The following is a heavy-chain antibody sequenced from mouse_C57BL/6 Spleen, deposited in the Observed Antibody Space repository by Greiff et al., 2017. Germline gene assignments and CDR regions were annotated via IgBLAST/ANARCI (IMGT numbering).Heavy chain of an antibody. V-gene: IGHV10-1*01. Sequence: GGGLMQPKGSLNLSCAASGFSFNTYAMNWVRQAPGKGLEWVARIRSKSNKYATYYADSVKDRFTITRDDSESMLYLQMNNLKTEDTAMYYCVREAYWGQGTLVTVSA. CDR1: GFSFNTYA. J-gene: IGHJ3*01. CDR2: IRSKSNKYAT. CDR3: VREAY.